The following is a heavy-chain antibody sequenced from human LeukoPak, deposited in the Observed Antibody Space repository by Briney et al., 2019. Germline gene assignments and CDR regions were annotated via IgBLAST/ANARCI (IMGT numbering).Heavy chain of an antibody. D-gene: IGHD3-10*01. V-gene: IGHV3-48*01. CDR1: GFTFSSYS. Sequence: GGSLRLSCAASGFTFSSYSMNWVRQAPGKGLEWVSYISSSSSTIYYADSVKGRFTISRDNAKNSLYLQMNSLRAEDTAVNYCARVDGITMVRGVNYYYYGMDVWGQGTTVTVSS. CDR3: ARVDGITMVRGVNYYYYGMDV. CDR2: ISSSSSTI. J-gene: IGHJ6*02.